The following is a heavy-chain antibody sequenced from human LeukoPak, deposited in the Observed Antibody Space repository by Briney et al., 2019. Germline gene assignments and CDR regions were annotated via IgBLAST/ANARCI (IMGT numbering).Heavy chain of an antibody. J-gene: IGHJ6*04. D-gene: IGHD3/OR15-3a*01. CDR1: GGSIRSGRHH. CDR3: AKSLGGYHFVLDV. V-gene: IGHV4-39*07. CDR2: LDESGRP. Sequence: SETLSLTCSVSGGSIRSGRHHWAWVRQPPGKGLEFIGSLDESGRPYYNAPLKSRVTISEDSSGKQFSLNLSSVTAADTAVYFCAKSLGGYHFVLDVWGRGTTVSVSS.